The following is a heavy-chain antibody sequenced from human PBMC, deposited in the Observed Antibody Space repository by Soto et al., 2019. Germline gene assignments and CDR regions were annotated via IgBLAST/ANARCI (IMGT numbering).Heavy chain of an antibody. J-gene: IGHJ4*02. CDR2: TIPMFATA. CDR1: GGTFSNYI. CDR3: ARGLFGQQWLVGFDT. V-gene: IGHV1-69*01. Sequence: QVQLVQSGAEVKKPGSSVKVSCKASGGTFSNYIFSWVRQAPGQGLEWMGGTIPMFATAQYAQKLQGRVTITADESTSTVYMDLTSLRSDDTAVYYCARGLFGQQWLVGFDTLGQGTLVTGSS. D-gene: IGHD3-22*01.